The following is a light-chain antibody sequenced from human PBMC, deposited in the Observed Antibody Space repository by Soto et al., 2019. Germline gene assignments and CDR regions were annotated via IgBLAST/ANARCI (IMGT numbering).Light chain of an antibody. J-gene: IGLJ1*01. CDR3: ASYAGSNNLGV. CDR1: SSDVGGYNY. V-gene: IGLV2-8*01. CDR2: EVT. Sequence: QSALTQPPSASGSPGQSVTISCTGTSSDVGGYNYVSWYQQHAGRAPKPIIFEVTKRPSGVPDRFSGSKSGNTASLTVSGLQADDEADYSCASYAGSNNLGVFGTGTKLTVL.